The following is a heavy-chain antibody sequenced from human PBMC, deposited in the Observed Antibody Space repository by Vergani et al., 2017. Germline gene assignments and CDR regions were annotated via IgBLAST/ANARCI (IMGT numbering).Heavy chain of an antibody. V-gene: IGHV3-30*18. Sequence: QVQLAESGGGRVQPGRSLRLSCAASGFSFSSHAIHWVRQAPGKGLELVAVISNDGSKKYYADSVKGRFTISRDNSKNTLDLQMNSLRTQDTAVYYCAKAGSVTSGSLQYNFDKDFWGKGTTVTVS. J-gene: IGHJ6*03. CDR1: GFSFSSHA. CDR3: AKAGSVTSGSLQYNFDKDF. CDR2: ISNDGSKK. D-gene: IGHD3-10*01.